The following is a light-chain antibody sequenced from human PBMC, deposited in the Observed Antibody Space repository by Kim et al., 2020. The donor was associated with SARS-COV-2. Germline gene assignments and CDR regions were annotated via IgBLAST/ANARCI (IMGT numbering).Light chain of an antibody. CDR1: SSDVGAYNY. Sequence: SALTQPASVSGSPGQSVTISCAGTSSDVGAYNYVSWYQQHPGKAPNLMIYDVTNRPSGVSNRFSGSKSGNTASLSISGLQAEDEADYYCSSYSSSSPHVFGTGTKVTVL. V-gene: IGLV2-14*03. CDR3: SSYSSSSPHV. CDR2: DVT. J-gene: IGLJ1*01.